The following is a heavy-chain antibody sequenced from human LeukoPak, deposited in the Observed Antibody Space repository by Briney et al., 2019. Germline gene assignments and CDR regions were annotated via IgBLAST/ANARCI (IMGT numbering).Heavy chain of an antibody. CDR1: GYTFPSFA. V-gene: IGHV1-18*01. Sequence: ASVKVSCKASGYTFPSFAIYWVRQAPGQGLEWMGWISGYSGKTYYEQNLQGRVTMTTDTSTSTAYMELRSLRSDDTAVYYCAREGLGELTLDCWGQGTLVTVSS. D-gene: IGHD3-16*01. CDR3: AREGLGELTLDC. J-gene: IGHJ4*02. CDR2: ISGYSGKT.